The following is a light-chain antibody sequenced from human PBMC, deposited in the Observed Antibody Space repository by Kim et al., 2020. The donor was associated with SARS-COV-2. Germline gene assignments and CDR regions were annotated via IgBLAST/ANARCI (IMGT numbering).Light chain of an antibody. CDR3: QQYDSFPWT. V-gene: IGKV1-5*03. CDR2: KAS. CDR1: QSIGNK. Sequence: ASAGDRVTITCRASQSIGNKVAWYEQKPGKAPRLLVYKASYLESGVPIRFSGSGSGTEFTLTINSLQPDDFATYSCQQYDSFPWTFGQGTKVDIK. J-gene: IGKJ1*01.